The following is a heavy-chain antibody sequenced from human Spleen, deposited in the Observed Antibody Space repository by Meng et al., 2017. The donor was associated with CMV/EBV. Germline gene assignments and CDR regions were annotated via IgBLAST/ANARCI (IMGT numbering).Heavy chain of an antibody. D-gene: IGHD2-2*01. CDR1: GFTFSSYA. CDR3: ARDTKYCSSTSCSADEYFYYYDGMDV. J-gene: IGHJ6*02. CDR2: ISYDGSNK. V-gene: IGHV3-30*04. Sequence: GGSLRLSCAASGFTFSSYAMHWVRQAPGKGLEWVAVISYDGSNKYYADSVKGRFTISRDNSKNTLYLQMNSLRAEDTAVYYCARDTKYCSSTSCSADEYFYYYDGMDVWGQGTTVTVSS.